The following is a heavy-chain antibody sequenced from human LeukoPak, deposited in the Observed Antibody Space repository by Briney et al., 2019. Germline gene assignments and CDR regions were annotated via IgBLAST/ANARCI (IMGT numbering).Heavy chain of an antibody. J-gene: IGHJ4*02. V-gene: IGHV2-70*01. Sequence: SGPTLVNPTQTLTLTYTFSGFSLSTSGMCVSWIRQPPGKALEWLALIDWDDDKYYSTSLKTRLTISKDTSKNQVVLTMTNMDPVDTATYYCARIQHCGGGTLVDYWGQGTLVTVSS. D-gene: IGHD2-21*01. CDR1: GFSLSTSGMC. CDR3: ARIQHCGGGTLVDY. CDR2: IDWDDDK.